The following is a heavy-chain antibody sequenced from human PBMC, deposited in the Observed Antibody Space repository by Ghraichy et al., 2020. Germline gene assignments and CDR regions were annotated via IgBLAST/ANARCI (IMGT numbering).Heavy chain of an antibody. Sequence: SQTLSLTCTVSGGSISSYYWSWIRQPAGKGLEWIGRIYTSGSTNYNPSLKSRVTMSLDTSKNQFSLNLSSLTAADTAVYYCARDMRVAGNKYYFDYWGQGTLVTVSS. CDR1: GGSISSYY. D-gene: IGHD6-19*01. V-gene: IGHV4-4*07. CDR2: IYTSGST. J-gene: IGHJ4*02. CDR3: ARDMRVAGNKYYFDY.